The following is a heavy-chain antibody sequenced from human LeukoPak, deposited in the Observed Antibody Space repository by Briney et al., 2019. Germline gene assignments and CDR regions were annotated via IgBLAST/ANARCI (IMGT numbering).Heavy chain of an antibody. J-gene: IGHJ6*02. CDR3: ARNLAGTVVVVAANYYYYGMDV. CDR1: GYTFTSYY. CDR2: INPSGGST. V-gene: IGHV1-46*03. D-gene: IGHD2-15*01. Sequence: ASVKVSCKASGYTFTSYYMHWVRQAPGQGLEWMGIINPSGGSTSYAQKFQGRVTMTRDTSTSTVYMELSSLRSEDTAVYYCARNLAGTVVVVAANYYYYGMDVWGQGTTVTVSS.